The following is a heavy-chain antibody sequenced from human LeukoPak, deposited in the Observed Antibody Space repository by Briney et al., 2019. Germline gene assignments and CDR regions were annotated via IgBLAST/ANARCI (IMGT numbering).Heavy chain of an antibody. V-gene: IGHV1-69*06. CDR3: ARDPHYYGSGSYGYYYMDV. J-gene: IGHJ6*03. D-gene: IGHD3-10*01. CDR1: GGTFSSYA. Sequence: SVKVSCKASGGTFSSYAISWVRQAPGQGLEWMGGIIPIFGTANYAQKFQGRVTITADKSTSTAYMELSSLRSEDTAVYYCARDPHYYGSGSYGYYYMDVWGKGTTVTISS. CDR2: IIPIFGTA.